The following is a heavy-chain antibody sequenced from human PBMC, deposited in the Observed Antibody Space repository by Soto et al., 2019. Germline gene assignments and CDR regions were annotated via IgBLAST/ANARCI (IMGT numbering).Heavy chain of an antibody. V-gene: IGHV3-30*18. CDR3: AKYLDTAMVIDY. J-gene: IGHJ4*02. CDR2: ISYDGSNK. Sequence: QVQLVESGGGVVQPGRSLRLSCAASGFTFSSYGMHWVRQAPGKGLEWVAVISYDGSNKYYADSVKGRFTISRDNSKNTLYLQMNSLRAEDTAVYYCAKYLDTAMVIDYWGQGTLVTVSS. D-gene: IGHD5-18*01. CDR1: GFTFSSYG.